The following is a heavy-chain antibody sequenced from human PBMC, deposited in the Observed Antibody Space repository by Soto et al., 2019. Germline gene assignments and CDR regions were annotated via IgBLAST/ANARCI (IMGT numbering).Heavy chain of an antibody. CDR3: ARETGTQDAFDI. Sequence: QLQLQESGPGLVKPSETLSLTCTVSGGTISSSSYYWGWFRQPPGKGLEWIGSIYYSGSTCYNPSLKSRVTISVDTSKNQFSLKLSSVTAADTAVYYCARETGTQDAFDIWGQGTMVTVSS. CDR1: GGTISSSSYY. CDR2: IYYSGST. J-gene: IGHJ3*02. V-gene: IGHV4-39*02. D-gene: IGHD1-1*01.